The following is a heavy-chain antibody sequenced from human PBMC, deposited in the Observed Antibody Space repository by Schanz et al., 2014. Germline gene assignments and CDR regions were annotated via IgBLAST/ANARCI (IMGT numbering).Heavy chain of an antibody. CDR1: GYTFKNYA. D-gene: IGHD2-2*01. CDR3: ARGYCAGTSCPIFDY. V-gene: IGHV7-4-1*02. J-gene: IGHJ4*02. Sequence: QVQLVQSGSELKKPGASVRISCRTSGYTFKNYALNWVRQAPGEGLEWMGWIVTNTGHPTYTRGFTGRFVFSLDTSVSTTHLQITNLKADDTAVYYCARGYCAGTSCPIFDYWGQGTLVTVSS. CDR2: IVTNTGHP.